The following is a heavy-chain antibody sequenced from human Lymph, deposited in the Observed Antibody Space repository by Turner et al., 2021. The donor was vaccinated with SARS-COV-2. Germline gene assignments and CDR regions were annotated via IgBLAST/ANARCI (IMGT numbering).Heavy chain of an antibody. Sequence: QVQRVQSGAEVKKLGASGKVSCKASGYTFTSYYMHWVRQAPGQGLEWMGIINPSGGSTSYAQKFQGRVTMTRDTSTSTVYMELSSLRSEDTAVYYCARDPPIQIWVDYFYYGMDVWGQGTTVTVSS. CDR3: ARDPPIQIWVDYFYYGMDV. J-gene: IGHJ6*02. D-gene: IGHD5-18*01. V-gene: IGHV1-46*01. CDR2: INPSGGST. CDR1: GYTFTSYY.